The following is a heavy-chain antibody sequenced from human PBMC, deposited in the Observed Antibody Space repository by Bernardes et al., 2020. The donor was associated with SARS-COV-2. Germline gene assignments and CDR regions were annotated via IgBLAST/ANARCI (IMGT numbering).Heavy chain of an antibody. J-gene: IGHJ6*02. CDR3: ARVTPSRITIFGVVTRYGMDV. CDR1: GFTFDDYA. Sequence: GGSLRLSCAASGFTFDDYAMHWVRQAPGKGLEWVSGISWNSGSIGYADSVKGRFTISRDNAKNSLYLQMNSLRAEDTAVYYCARVTPSRITIFGVVTRYGMDVWGQGTTVTVSS. V-gene: IGHV3-9*01. D-gene: IGHD3-3*01. CDR2: ISWNSGSI.